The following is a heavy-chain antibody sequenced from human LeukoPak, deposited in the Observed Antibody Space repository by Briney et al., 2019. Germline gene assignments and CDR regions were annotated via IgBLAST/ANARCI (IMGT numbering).Heavy chain of an antibody. CDR1: GGSISSYY. CDR3: ARGGDGYNNWYFDL. CDR2: IYYSGST. Sequence: SETLSLTCTVSGGSISSYYWSWIRQPPGKGLEWIGYIYYSGSTNYNPSLKSRVTISVDTSKNQFSLKLSSVTAADTAVYYCARGGDGYNNWYFDLWGRGTLVTVSS. J-gene: IGHJ2*01. D-gene: IGHD5-24*01. V-gene: IGHV4-59*01.